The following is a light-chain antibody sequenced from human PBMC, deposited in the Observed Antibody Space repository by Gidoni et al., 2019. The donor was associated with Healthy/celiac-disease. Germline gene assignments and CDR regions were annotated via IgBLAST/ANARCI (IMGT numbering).Light chain of an antibody. CDR2: AVS. CDR1: QSLLHSDGKTY. J-gene: IGKJ4*01. V-gene: IGKV2D-29*01. CDR3: MQSIQLPLT. Sequence: DIVLTQTPLSLSVTPGQPASISCKSSQSLLHSDGKTYLYWYLQKPGQTPQLLIDAVSNRFSGVPDRFSGSGSGTDFTLKIMRVEAEDVGVYYCMQSIQLPLTFGGGTKVEIK.